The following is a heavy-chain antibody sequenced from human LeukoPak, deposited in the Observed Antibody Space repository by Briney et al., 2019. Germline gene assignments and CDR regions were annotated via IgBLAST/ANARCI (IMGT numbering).Heavy chain of an antibody. V-gene: IGHV3-7*03. CDR2: IKQDGSEK. Sequence: GGSLRLSCAASGFTFSSYWMSWVRQAPGKGLEWVANIKQDGSEKYYVDSVKGRFTISRDNAKNSLYLQMNSLKTEDTAVYYCTTDPSSTSWWSYYYYGMDVWGQGTTVTVSS. CDR1: GFTFSSYW. CDR3: TTDPSSTSWWSYYYYGMDV. J-gene: IGHJ6*02. D-gene: IGHD2-2*01.